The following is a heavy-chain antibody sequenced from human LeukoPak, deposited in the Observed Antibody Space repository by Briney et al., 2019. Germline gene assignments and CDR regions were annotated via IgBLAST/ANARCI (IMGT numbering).Heavy chain of an antibody. Sequence: ASVKVSCKASGYTFTSYGISWVRQAPGQGLEWMGWISAYNGNTNYAQKLQGRVTMTTDTSTSTAYMELRSLRSDDTAVYYCPRDVVYCSGGSCYFGYWGQGTLVTVSS. J-gene: IGHJ4*02. CDR1: GYTFTSYG. CDR2: ISAYNGNT. V-gene: IGHV1-18*01. D-gene: IGHD2-15*01. CDR3: PRDVVYCSGGSCYFGY.